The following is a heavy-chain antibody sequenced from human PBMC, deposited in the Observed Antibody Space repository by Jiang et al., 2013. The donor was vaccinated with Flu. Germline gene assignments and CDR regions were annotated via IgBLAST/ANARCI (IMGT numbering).Heavy chain of an antibody. Sequence: VQLLESEGGLVQPGGSLRLSCAASGFIFRSYWMSWVRQAPGKGLEWVANIKEDGSEIYYVDSAKGRFIISRDNARNSLYLQMNSLRAEDTAVYYCARGVYAFDIWGQGTMVTVSS. CDR3: ARGVYAFDI. D-gene: IGHD2-8*01. J-gene: IGHJ3*02. V-gene: IGHV3-7*03. CDR2: IKEDGSEI. CDR1: GFIFRSYW.